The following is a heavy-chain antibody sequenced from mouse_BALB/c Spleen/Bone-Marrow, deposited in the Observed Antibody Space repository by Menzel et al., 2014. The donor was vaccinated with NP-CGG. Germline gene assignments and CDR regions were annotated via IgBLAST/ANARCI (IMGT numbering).Heavy chain of an antibody. CDR3: ARTTPYAMTT. CDR1: GFAFSSYD. D-gene: IGHD5-5*01. J-gene: IGHJ4*01. CDR2: ISSGGGST. V-gene: IGHV5-12-1*01. Sequence: DVHLVESGGGLVKPGGSLKLSCAASGFAFSSYDMSWVRQTPEKRLEWVAYISSGGGSTYYPDTVKGRFTISRDNAKNTLYLQMSSLKSEDTAMYYCARTTPYAMTTGVKEPQSPSPQ.